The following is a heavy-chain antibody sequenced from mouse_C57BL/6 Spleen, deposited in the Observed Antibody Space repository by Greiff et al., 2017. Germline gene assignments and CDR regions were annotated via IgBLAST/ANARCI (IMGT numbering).Heavy chain of an antibody. V-gene: IGHV5-4*01. D-gene: IGHD1-1*01. Sequence: EVKLVESGGGLVKPGGSLKLSCAASGFTFSSYAMSWVRQTPEKRLEWVATISDGGSYTYYPDNVKGRFTIARDNAKNNLYLQMSHLKSEDTAMYYCARDSPRSSYFDVWGTGTTVTVSS. J-gene: IGHJ1*03. CDR2: ISDGGSYT. CDR3: ARDSPRSSYFDV. CDR1: GFTFSSYA.